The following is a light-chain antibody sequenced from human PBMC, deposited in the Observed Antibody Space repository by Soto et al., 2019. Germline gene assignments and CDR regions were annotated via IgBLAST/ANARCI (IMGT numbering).Light chain of an antibody. J-gene: IGKJ1*01. Sequence: DLQMTQSPSTLSASVGDSVTITCRASQTISSWLAWYQQKPGKATKLLIYKASTLKSGVPSRFSGSGSGTEFTLTISSLQPDDFATYDCQHYNSYSEAFGQGTKVDIK. V-gene: IGKV1-5*03. CDR2: KAS. CDR1: QTISSW. CDR3: QHYNSYSEA.